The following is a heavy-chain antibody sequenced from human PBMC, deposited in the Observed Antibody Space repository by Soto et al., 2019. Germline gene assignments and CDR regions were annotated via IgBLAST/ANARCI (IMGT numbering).Heavy chain of an antibody. CDR3: AGGGPGHPFDY. Sequence: SETLSLTCTVSGVSITSHHLTWIRQSPGKGLEWIGNIHYSGSTHSSPSLKSRLTISLDTSQNQSSLKLYSVTTADTAVYFCAGGGPGHPFDYWGQGTQVTVSS. D-gene: IGHD7-27*01. CDR1: GVSITSHH. CDR2: IHYSGST. V-gene: IGHV4-59*11. J-gene: IGHJ4*02.